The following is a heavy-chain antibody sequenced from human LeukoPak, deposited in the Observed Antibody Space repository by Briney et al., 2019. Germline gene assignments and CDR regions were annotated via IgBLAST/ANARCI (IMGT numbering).Heavy chain of an antibody. J-gene: IGHJ3*02. Sequence: TLSLTCTVSGGSISSGGYYWSWIRQHPGKGLERIGYIYYSGSTYYNPSLKSRVTISVDTSKNQFSLKLSSVTAADTAVYYCARSQGGYSVSAFDIWGQGTMVTVSS. V-gene: IGHV4-31*03. CDR2: IYYSGST. CDR1: GGSISSGGYY. D-gene: IGHD3-22*01. CDR3: ARSQGGYSVSAFDI.